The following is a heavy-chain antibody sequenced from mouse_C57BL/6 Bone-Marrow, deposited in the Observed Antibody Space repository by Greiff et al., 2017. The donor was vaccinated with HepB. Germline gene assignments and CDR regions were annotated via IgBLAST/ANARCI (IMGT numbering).Heavy chain of an antibody. J-gene: IGHJ3*01. CDR2: ISYDGSN. V-gene: IGHV3-6*01. Sequence: DVKLQESGPGLVKPSQSLSLTCSVTGYSITSGYYWNWIRQFPGNKLEWMGYISYDGSNNYNPSLKNRISITRDTSKNQFFLKLNSVTTEDTATYYCARLLPFAYWGQGTLVTVSA. CDR1: GYSITSGYY. CDR3: ARLLPFAY.